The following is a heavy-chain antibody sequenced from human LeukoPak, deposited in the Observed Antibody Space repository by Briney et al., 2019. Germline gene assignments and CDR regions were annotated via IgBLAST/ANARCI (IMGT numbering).Heavy chain of an antibody. CDR3: ATLVSTRYYFDY. D-gene: IGHD5/OR15-5a*01. Sequence: PSETLSLTCTVSGDSISTSNSYWGWIRQPPGKGLEWIGSIYYSGNTYYNASLKSPVTISVDTSKNQFSLKLTSVTAADTAVYYCATLVSTRYYFDYWGQGTLVTVSS. V-gene: IGHV4-39*01. CDR1: GDSISTSNSY. J-gene: IGHJ4*02. CDR2: IYYSGNT.